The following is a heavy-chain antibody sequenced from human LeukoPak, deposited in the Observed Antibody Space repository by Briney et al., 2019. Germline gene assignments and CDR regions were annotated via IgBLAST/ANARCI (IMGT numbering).Heavy chain of an antibody. J-gene: IGHJ4*02. D-gene: IGHD3-10*01. CDR3: AKGFYYGSGSQRYLDY. CDR1: GFTFGSYA. CDR2: VTGSGDST. Sequence: GGSLRLSCAASGFTFGSYAMSWVRQAPGKGLEWVSVVTGSGDSTYHADSVKGRFTISRDNYKNIIYLQMNSLRAEDTAVYYCAKGFYYGSGSQRYLDYWGQGTLVTVSS. V-gene: IGHV3-23*01.